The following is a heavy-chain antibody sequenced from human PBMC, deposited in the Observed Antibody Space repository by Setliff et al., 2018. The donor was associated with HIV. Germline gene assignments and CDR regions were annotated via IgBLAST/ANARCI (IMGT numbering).Heavy chain of an antibody. Sequence: SETLSLTCSVSGDSIFTSTYYWGWIRQPPGKRLEWIGSIYYSGNTYYNPSLKSRVTISVDTSKNQCFLNLSSVTATDSAVYYCARLGRPYSGQGWFDPWGQGTLVTVSS. CDR2: IYYSGNT. V-gene: IGHV4-39*01. CDR1: GDSIFTSTYY. CDR3: ARLGRPYSGQGWFDP. J-gene: IGHJ5*02. D-gene: IGHD5-12*01.